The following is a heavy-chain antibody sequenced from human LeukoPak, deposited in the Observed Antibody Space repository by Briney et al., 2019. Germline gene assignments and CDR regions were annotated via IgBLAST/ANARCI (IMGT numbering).Heavy chain of an antibody. D-gene: IGHD6-19*01. CDR3: ARVAVAGKRWLDP. CDR2: IIPIFGTA. Sequence: SVKVSCKASGGTFSSYAISWVRQAPGQGLEWMGGIIPIFGTANYAQKFQGRVTITADESTSTAYMELSSLRSEDTAVYYCARVAVAGKRWLDPWGQGTLVTVSS. V-gene: IGHV1-69*13. J-gene: IGHJ5*02. CDR1: GGTFSSYA.